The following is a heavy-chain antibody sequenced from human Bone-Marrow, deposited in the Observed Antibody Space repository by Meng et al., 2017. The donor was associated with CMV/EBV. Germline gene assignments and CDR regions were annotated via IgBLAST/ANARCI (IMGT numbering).Heavy chain of an antibody. CDR3: ARAKVAAGSFDY. V-gene: IGHV3-23*01. D-gene: IGHD6-13*01. CDR2: ISGSGGST. Sequence: GESLKISCAASGFTFSSYAMSWVRQAPGKGLEWVSAISGSGGSTYYADSVKGRFTISRDNAKNSLYLQMNSLRAEDTAVYYCARAKVAAGSFDYWGQGTLVTVSS. CDR1: GFTFSSYA. J-gene: IGHJ4*02.